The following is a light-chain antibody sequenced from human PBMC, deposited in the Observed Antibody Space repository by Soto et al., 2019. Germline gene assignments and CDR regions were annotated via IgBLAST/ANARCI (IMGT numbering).Light chain of an antibody. V-gene: IGKV1-33*01. Sequence: DIQMPQTPSSLSASVGDRVTISCQASHDISNYLNWFQQKPGKAPKLLISDASTLETGVTSRFSGSGSGTDFTFTISRLQPEDIATYYCQHYDDLLFSFGPGTKVDLK. CDR3: QHYDDLLFS. CDR2: DAS. CDR1: HDISNY. J-gene: IGKJ3*01.